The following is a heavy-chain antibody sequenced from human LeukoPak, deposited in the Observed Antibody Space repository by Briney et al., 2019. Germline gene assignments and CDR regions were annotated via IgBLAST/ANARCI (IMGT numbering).Heavy chain of an antibody. CDR2: IASDGSST. CDR3: APQQAFSPYNWFDP. Sequence: GGSLRLSCAASGFTFSSYWMNWVRQAPGKGLVWVSRIASDGSSTTYADSVKGRFSISRDNAKNTLYLQMNSLRVEDTAVYYCAPQQAFSPYNWFDPWGQGTLVTVSS. J-gene: IGHJ5*02. V-gene: IGHV3-74*01. CDR1: GFTFSSYW. D-gene: IGHD3-3*02.